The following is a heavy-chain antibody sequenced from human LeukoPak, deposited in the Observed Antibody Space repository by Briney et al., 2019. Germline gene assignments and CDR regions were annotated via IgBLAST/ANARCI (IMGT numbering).Heavy chain of an antibody. CDR3: ARDLRGTRDY. CDR1: GFTFSTYW. CDR2: INPDGSRR. V-gene: IGHV3-74*01. J-gene: IGHJ4*02. D-gene: IGHD2-15*01. Sequence: GGSLRLSCAASGFTFSTYWVHWVRQAPGKGLVWVSRINPDGSRRDYADSVKGRFTISRDNAKNTLYLQMNSLRADDTAVYFCARDLRGTRDYWGQGTLVTVSS.